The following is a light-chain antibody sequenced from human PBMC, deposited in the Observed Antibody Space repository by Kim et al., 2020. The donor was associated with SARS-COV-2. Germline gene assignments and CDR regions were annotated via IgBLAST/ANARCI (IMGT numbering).Light chain of an antibody. J-gene: IGLJ3*02. CDR1: ALPKKH. CDR3: YSTDSSGNRWV. V-gene: IGLV3-10*01. CDR2: EDS. Sequence: SYELTQPPSVSVSPGQTARITCSGDALPKKHAYWYQQKSGQAPVLVIYEDSKRPSGIPERFSGSSSGTMATLTISGAQVEDEADYYCYSTDSSGNRWVFGGGTQLTVL.